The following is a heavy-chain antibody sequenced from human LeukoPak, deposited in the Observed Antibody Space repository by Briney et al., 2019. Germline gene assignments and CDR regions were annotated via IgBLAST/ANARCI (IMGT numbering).Heavy chain of an antibody. CDR3: ASAAVRVGFGFDI. CDR1: GGTFSSYA. Sequence: EASVKVSCKASGGTFSSYAISWVRQAPGQGLEWMGRIIPIFGIANYAQKFQGRVTITADKSTSTAYMELSSLRSEDTAVYYCASAAVRVGFGFDIWGQGTMVTVSS. D-gene: IGHD3-10*01. J-gene: IGHJ3*02. CDR2: IIPIFGIA. V-gene: IGHV1-69*04.